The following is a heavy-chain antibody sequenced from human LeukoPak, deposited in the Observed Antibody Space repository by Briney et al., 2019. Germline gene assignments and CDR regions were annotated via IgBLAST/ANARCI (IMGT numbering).Heavy chain of an antibody. CDR3: TTEPRDYGDYELVDY. J-gene: IGHJ4*02. CDR2: IKSKTDGGTT. V-gene: IGHV3-15*01. CDR1: GFTFSNAW. D-gene: IGHD4-17*01. Sequence: GGSLRLSCEASGFTFSNAWMSWVRQAPGQGLEWVGRIKSKTDGGTTDYAAHVKGTFTISRKDSKNTLYMQMNSLKTEDTAVYYCTTEPRDYGDYELVDYWGQGTLVTVSS.